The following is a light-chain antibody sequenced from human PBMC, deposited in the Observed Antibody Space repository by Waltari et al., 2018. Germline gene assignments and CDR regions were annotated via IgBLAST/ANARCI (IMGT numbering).Light chain of an antibody. V-gene: IGKV1-39*01. CDR1: QSISTS. J-gene: IGKJ4*01. CDR2: ASS. Sequence: DIQMTQSPSSLSASVGDRVTITCRASQSISTSANWYQQKPGKAPRLLVYASSGLQSGVPSKFSGGGFGTNFTLTITSLEPEDFATYYCQQSYDNPLTFGGGTRVESK. CDR3: QQSYDNPLT.